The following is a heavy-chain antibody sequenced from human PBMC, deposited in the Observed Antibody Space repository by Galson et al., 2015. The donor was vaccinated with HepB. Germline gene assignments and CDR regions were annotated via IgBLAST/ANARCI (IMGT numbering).Heavy chain of an antibody. CDR3: VRGSSDWLGLDY. Sequence: ALRLSCAASGFTFSTYWMHWARQAPGKGLGWVSHINIDGSDIKYADSVRGRFTIPRDNARNTLDLQMNSLTAEDTATYYCVRGSSDWLGLDYWGQGALVIVSS. J-gene: IGHJ4*02. CDR2: INIDGSDI. CDR1: GFTFSTYW. D-gene: IGHD6-19*01. V-gene: IGHV3-74*01.